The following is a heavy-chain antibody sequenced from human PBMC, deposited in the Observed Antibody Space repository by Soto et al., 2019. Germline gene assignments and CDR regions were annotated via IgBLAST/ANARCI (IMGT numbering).Heavy chain of an antibody. CDR3: ARHYPIGNNWYDFDY. CDR2: IFYTGST. D-gene: IGHD1-1*01. V-gene: IGHV4-59*02. CDR1: DDTVYSYF. Sequence: SGSPSLARTFSDDTVYSYFLGGFLQQPGKGLEWIGYIFYTGSTNYNPSLKSRVTISVDTSKNQFSLKLSSVTAADTAVYFCARHYPIGNNWYDFDYWGHGTLVPVSS. J-gene: IGHJ4*01.